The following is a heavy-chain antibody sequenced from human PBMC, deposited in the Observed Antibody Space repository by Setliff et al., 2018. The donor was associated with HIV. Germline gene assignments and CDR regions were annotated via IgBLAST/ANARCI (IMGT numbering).Heavy chain of an antibody. Sequence: SETLSLTCTVSGGSISSYYWSWIRQPPGRGPEWIASIQYGDISHFNPSLQSRVTISVDTSTKKFSLYLTSVNETDTAVYYCARSGYTSGFYWVFGAFGVWGQGKMVTVSS. CDR2: IQYGDIS. CDR1: GGSISSYY. CDR3: ARSGYTSGFYWVFGAFGV. D-gene: IGHD3-22*01. J-gene: IGHJ3*01. V-gene: IGHV4-59*01.